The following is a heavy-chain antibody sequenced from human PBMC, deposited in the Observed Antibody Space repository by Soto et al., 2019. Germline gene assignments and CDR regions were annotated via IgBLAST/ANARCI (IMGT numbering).Heavy chain of an antibody. CDR2: ISGSGGST. CDR3: AKDGVKGAVAGSKFDY. CDR1: GFTFSSYA. V-gene: IGHV3-23*01. Sequence: GGSLRLSCAASGFTFSSYAMSWVRQAPGKGLEWVSAISGSGGSTYYADSVKGRFTISRDNSKNTLYLQMNSLRAEDTAVYYCAKDGVKGAVAGSKFDYWGQGTLVTVSS. D-gene: IGHD6-19*01. J-gene: IGHJ4*02.